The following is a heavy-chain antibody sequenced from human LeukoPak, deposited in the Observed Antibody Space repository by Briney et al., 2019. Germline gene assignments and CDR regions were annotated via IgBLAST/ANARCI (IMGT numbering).Heavy chain of an antibody. V-gene: IGHV5-51*01. CDR2: IYLGDSDT. J-gene: IGHJ5*02. Sequence: GESLKISCKGSGYSFTSYWIGWVRQMPGKGLEWMGIIYLGDSDTRYSPSFQGQVTISADKSISTAYLQWSSLKASDTAMYYCARRARPRRGYSYGYNWFDPWGQGTLVTVSS. D-gene: IGHD5-18*01. CDR3: ARRARPRRGYSYGYNWFDP. CDR1: GYSFTSYW.